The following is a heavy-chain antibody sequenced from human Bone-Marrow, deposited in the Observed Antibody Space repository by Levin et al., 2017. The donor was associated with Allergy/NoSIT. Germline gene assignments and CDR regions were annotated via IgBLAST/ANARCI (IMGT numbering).Heavy chain of an antibody. CDR2: IYYNGNN. CDR3: AGDNGNGYNYFGMAV. Sequence: SETLSLTCTVSGASISSYYWSWIRQPPGKGLEWIGYIYYNGNNNYNPSLKSRVTISLDTSKSQSSLNLSSVTAADTAVYYWAGDNGNGYNYFGMAVWGQGTTVTVSS. CDR1: GASISSYY. J-gene: IGHJ6*02. D-gene: IGHD1-20*01. V-gene: IGHV4-59*01.